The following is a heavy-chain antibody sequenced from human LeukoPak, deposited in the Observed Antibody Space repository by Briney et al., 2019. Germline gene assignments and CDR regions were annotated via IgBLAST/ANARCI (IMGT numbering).Heavy chain of an antibody. CDR3: AREGLYGMDV. CDR2: ISYDGSNK. CDR1: GFTFSSYA. Sequence: GGSLRLSCAASGFTFSSYAMHWVRQAPGKGLEWVAVISYDGSNKYYADSVKGRFTISRDNSKNTLYLQMNSLRAEDTAVYYCAREGLYGMDVWGQGTTVTVSS. V-gene: IGHV3-30-3*01. J-gene: IGHJ6*02.